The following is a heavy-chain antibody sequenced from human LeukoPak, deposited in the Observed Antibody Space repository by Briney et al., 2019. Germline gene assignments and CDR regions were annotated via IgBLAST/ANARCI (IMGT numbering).Heavy chain of an antibody. CDR3: ARAARARGSSAGAY. CDR1: GYTFTSYG. J-gene: IGHJ4*02. CDR2: ISAYNGNT. V-gene: IGHV1-18*01. D-gene: IGHD6-13*01. Sequence: GASVKVSCKASGYTFTSYGISWVRQAPGQGLEWMGWISAYNGNTNYAQKLQGRVTMTTDTSTSTAYMEPRSLRSDDTAVYYCARAARARGSSAGAYWAQEPLAPVSS.